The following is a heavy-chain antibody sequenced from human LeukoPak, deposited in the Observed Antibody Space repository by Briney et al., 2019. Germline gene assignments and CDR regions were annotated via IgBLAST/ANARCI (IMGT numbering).Heavy chain of an antibody. D-gene: IGHD2-2*01. Sequence: ASVKVSCKASGYTFTSYYMHWVRQAPGQGLEWMGIINPSGGSTSYAQKFQGRVTMTRDMSTSTVYMELSRLRSDDTAVYYCATYQLLSGDAFDIWGQGTMVTVSS. J-gene: IGHJ3*02. V-gene: IGHV1-46*01. CDR2: INPSGGST. CDR1: GYTFTSYY. CDR3: ATYQLLSGDAFDI.